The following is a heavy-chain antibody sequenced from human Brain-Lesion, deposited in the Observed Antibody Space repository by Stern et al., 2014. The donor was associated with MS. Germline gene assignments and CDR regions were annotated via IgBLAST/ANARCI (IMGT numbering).Heavy chain of an antibody. V-gene: IGHV1-24*01. CDR1: GYTLTELS. CDR3: ATLSPGAGGTYYRHFDY. Sequence: VQLVQSGAEVKKPGASVKVSCKVSGYTLTELSMNWVRQAPRKGLEWMGGFDPEDGETIYAQKFQGRVTMPEDTSTDTAYMELSSLISEDTAVYYCATLSPGAGGTYYRHFDYWGQGTLVTVSS. D-gene: IGHD1-26*01. J-gene: IGHJ4*02. CDR2: FDPEDGET.